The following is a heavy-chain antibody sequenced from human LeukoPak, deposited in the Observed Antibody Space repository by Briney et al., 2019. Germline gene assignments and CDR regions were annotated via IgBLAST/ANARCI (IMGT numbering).Heavy chain of an antibody. V-gene: IGHV1-2*02. CDR2: INPNSGGT. CDR1: GYTSTGYY. D-gene: IGHD3-9*01. CDR3: ASERRRSGGLRYFDWLSTLDY. J-gene: IGHJ4*02. Sequence: ASVKVSCKASGYTSTGYYMHWVRQAPGQGLEWMGWINPNSGGTNYAQKFQGRVTMTRDTSISTAYMELSRLRSDDTAVYYCASERRRSGGLRYFDWLSTLDYWGQGTLVTVSS.